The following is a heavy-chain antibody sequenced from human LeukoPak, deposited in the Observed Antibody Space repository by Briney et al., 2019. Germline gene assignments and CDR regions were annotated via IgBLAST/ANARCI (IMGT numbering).Heavy chain of an antibody. CDR2: ISSTGSAK. V-gene: IGHV3-21*01. J-gene: IGHJ4*02. Sequence: GGSLRLSCAASGFTFSTYNMSWVRQAPGKGLEWVSSISSTGSAKYYADSVRGRFTISRDNANHSLYLQMNSLRAEDTAVYYCAKERRGYSYGYIDYWGQGSLVSVSS. CDR1: GFTFSTYN. D-gene: IGHD5-18*01. CDR3: AKERRGYSYGYIDY.